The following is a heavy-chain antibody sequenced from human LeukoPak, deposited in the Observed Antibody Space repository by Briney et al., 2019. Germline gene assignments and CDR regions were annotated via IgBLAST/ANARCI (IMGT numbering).Heavy chain of an antibody. Sequence: QPGGSLRLSCSASGFTFSSYAMHWVRQAPGKGLEYVSAISSNGGSTYYADSVKGRFTISRDNSKNTLYLQMNSLRAEDTAVYYCARANDYYDSSGYYFKYYFDYWGQGTLVTVSS. J-gene: IGHJ4*02. CDR2: ISSNGGST. V-gene: IGHV3-64*04. D-gene: IGHD3-22*01. CDR1: GFTFSSYA. CDR3: ARANDYYDSSGYYFKYYFDY.